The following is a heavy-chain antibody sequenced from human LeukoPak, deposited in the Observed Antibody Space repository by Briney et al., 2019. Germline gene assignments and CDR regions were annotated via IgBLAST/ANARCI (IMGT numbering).Heavy chain of an antibody. V-gene: IGHV3-7*02. CDR3: ARGTVTHYFDY. CDR2: IDKNGKEK. D-gene: IGHD4-11*01. Sequence: GGSLRLSCAASGFTLSNHWMTWVRQAPGKGLEWVANIDKNGKEKNYVDSVKGRFTISRDNAKNTLYLQMNSLRAEDTAVYYCARGTVTHYFDYWGQGTLVTVSS. J-gene: IGHJ4*02. CDR1: GFTLSNHW.